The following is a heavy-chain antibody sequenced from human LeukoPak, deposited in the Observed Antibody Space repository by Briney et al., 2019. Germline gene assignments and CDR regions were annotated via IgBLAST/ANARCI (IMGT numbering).Heavy chain of an antibody. V-gene: IGHV3-30*02. Sequence: GGSLRLSCAAPGFIFSSYGMHWVRQAPGKGLEWVAFIRYDGSKKYYADSVKGRFTISRDNSKKTLHLQMNSLRAEDTAIYYCAKASSAGDSSSWNYWGQGILVTVSS. CDR2: IRYDGSKK. J-gene: IGHJ4*02. CDR3: AKASSAGDSSSWNY. D-gene: IGHD6-13*01. CDR1: GFIFSSYG.